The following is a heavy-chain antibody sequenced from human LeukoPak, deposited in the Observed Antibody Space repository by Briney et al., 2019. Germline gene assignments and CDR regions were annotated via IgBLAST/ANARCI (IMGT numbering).Heavy chain of an antibody. D-gene: IGHD1-26*01. Sequence: ASVKVSCKASGYTFTGYYMNWVRQAPGQGLEWMGWINPNSGGTNYAQKFQGRVTMTRDTSISTAYMELSRLRSDDTAVYYCARGGELAANWFDPWGQGTLVTVSS. CDR3: ARGGELAANWFDP. CDR2: INPNSGGT. V-gene: IGHV1-2*02. CDR1: GYTFTGYY. J-gene: IGHJ5*02.